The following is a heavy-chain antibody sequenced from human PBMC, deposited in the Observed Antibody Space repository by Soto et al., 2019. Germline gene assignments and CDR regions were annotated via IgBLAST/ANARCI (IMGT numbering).Heavy chain of an antibody. CDR2: INHNTNT. Sequence: QVHLQQWGAGLLKPSETLSLTCAVYGGSFSDTSWNWFRQPPGKGLEWIGEINHNTNTIYNPSLTSRVTISEDTSKNHFSLKLTSVTAADTAVYYWARGVRCCLGSFDPWGQGTLVTVSS. D-gene: IGHD2-15*01. V-gene: IGHV4-34*01. CDR1: GGSFSDTS. J-gene: IGHJ5*02. CDR3: ARGVRCCLGSFDP.